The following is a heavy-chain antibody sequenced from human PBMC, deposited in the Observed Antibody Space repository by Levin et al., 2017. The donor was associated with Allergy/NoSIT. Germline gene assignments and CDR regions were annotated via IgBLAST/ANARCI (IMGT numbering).Heavy chain of an antibody. D-gene: IGHD3-16*01. Sequence: PGGSLRLSCAASGFTFSSYSMNWVRQAPGKGLEWVSSISSSSSYIYYADSVKGRFTISRDNAKNSLYLQMNSLRAEDTAVYYCARVWALGDPRGDYYYGMDVWGQGTTVTVSS. CDR2: ISSSSSYI. CDR3: ARVWALGDPRGDYYYGMDV. CDR1: GFTFSSYS. V-gene: IGHV3-21*01. J-gene: IGHJ6*02.